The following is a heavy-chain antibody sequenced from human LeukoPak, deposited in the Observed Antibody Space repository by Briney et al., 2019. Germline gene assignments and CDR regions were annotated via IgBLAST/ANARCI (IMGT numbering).Heavy chain of an antibody. CDR2: ISSSSSYI. V-gene: IGHV3-21*01. D-gene: IGHD3-3*01. CDR1: GFTFSSYS. Sequence: GGSLRLSCAASGFTFSSYSMNWVRQAPGKGLEWVSSISSSSSYIYYADSVKGRFTISRDNAKNSLYLQMNSLRAEDTAVYYCTRTNHDFWSGYMPHPPLPWGQGTMVTVSS. CDR3: TRTNHDFWSGYMPHPPLP. J-gene: IGHJ3*01.